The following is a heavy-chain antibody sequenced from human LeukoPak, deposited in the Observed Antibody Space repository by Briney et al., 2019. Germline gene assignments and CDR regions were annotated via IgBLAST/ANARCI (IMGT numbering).Heavy chain of an antibody. J-gene: IGHJ4*02. V-gene: IGHV4-39*01. CDR3: VRNLATSGMY. D-gene: IGHD6-13*01. CDR1: GDSISSSNYY. CDR2: TPYSGDT. Sequence: SETLSLTCTVSGDSISSSNYYWGWIRQPPGKGLEWIGSTPYSGDTVYNPSLKSRIIISVDTSKNQFSLKLTSVTAADTAVYYCVRNLATSGMYWGQGTLVTVSS.